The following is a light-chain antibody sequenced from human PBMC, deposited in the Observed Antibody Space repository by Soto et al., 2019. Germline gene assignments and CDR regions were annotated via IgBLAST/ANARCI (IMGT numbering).Light chain of an antibody. V-gene: IGKV1-6*01. Sequence: AIPLTQSPSSLSASVGDRGTITCRASQGIRNDLGWYQQKPGKAPKLLIYAASSLQSGVPSRFSGSASGTDFTLTISSLQPEDFATYYCLQDYSYPWTFGQGTKVDIK. CDR3: LQDYSYPWT. J-gene: IGKJ1*01. CDR1: QGIRND. CDR2: AAS.